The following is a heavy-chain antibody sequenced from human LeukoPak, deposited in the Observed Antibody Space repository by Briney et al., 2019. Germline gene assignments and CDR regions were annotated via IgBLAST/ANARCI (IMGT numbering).Heavy chain of an antibody. CDR2: ISAYNGNT. CDR3: ARDVLSIAVAGKTYYYYGMDV. J-gene: IGHJ6*02. CDR1: GYTFTSYG. V-gene: IGHV1-18*01. D-gene: IGHD6-19*01. Sequence: PGASVKVSCKASGYTFTSYGISWVRQAPGQGLEWMGWISAYNGNTNYAQKLQGRVTMTTDTSTSTAYKELRSLRSDDTAVYYCARDVLSIAVAGKTYYYYGMDVWGQGTTVTVSS.